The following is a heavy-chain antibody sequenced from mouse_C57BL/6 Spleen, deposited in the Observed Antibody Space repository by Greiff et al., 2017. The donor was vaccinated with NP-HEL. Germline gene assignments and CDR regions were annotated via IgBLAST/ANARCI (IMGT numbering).Heavy chain of an antibody. Sequence: VQLKESGPGLVKPSQSLSLTCSVTGYSITSGYYWNWIRQFPGNKLEWMGYISYDGSNNYNPSLKNRISITRDTSKNQCFLKLNSVTTEDTATYYCARASTMVTTGGAMDYWGQGTSVTVSS. V-gene: IGHV3-6*01. J-gene: IGHJ4*01. D-gene: IGHD2-2*01. CDR1: GYSITSGYY. CDR3: ARASTMVTTGGAMDY. CDR2: ISYDGSN.